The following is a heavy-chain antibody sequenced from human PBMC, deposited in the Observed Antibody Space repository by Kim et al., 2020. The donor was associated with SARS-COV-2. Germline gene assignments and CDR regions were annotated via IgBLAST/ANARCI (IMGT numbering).Heavy chain of an antibody. CDR2: IYYSGST. CDR1: GGSISSSSYY. Sequence: SETLSLTCTVSGGSISSSSYYWGWIRQPPGKGLEWIGSIYYSGSTYYNPSLKSRVTISVDTSKNQFSLKLSSVTAADTAVYYCAKLRDWYYFDYWGQGTLVTVSS. D-gene: IGHD3-9*01. J-gene: IGHJ4*02. CDR3: AKLRDWYYFDY. V-gene: IGHV4-39*01.